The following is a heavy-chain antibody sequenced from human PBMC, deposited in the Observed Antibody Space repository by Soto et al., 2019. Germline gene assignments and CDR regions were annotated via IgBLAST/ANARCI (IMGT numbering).Heavy chain of an antibody. CDR3: ARSVAVPGAHIDY. J-gene: IGHJ4*02. CDR2: VYYTGST. D-gene: IGHD6-19*01. CDR1: GGSITGSY. V-gene: IGHV4-59*01. Sequence: SETLSLTCSVSGGSITGSYWSWIRQSPGKGLEWLGYVYYTGSTNYSPSLRSRVSISVDTSKNEFSLRLSSVTAADTAVYFCARSVAVPGAHIDYWGQGTQVTVSS.